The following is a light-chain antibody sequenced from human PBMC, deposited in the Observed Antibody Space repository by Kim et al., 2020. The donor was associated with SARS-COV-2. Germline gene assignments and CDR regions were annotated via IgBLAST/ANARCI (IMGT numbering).Light chain of an antibody. J-gene: IGLJ1*01. Sequence: GQSGTVSWPGTSGYVGGYNYVSWYQQHPDKAPKFMIYDGSKRPSGVPERFSGSKAGKKASLTISGLQAEDEADYYCCSYAGTYTYVFGTGTKVTVL. CDR3: CSYAGTYTYV. CDR2: DGS. CDR1: SGYVGGYNY. V-gene: IGLV2-11*03.